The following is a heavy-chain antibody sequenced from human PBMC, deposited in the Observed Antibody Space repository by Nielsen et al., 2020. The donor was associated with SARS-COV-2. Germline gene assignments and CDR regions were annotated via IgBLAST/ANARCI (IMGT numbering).Heavy chain of an antibody. CDR1: GFTFSSYW. D-gene: IGHD2-15*01. J-gene: IGHJ4*02. Sequence: GESLKISCAASGFTFSSYWMSWVRQAPGKGLEWVANIKQDGSEKYYVDSVKGRFTISRDNAKNSLYLQMNSLRAEDTAVYYCAKDGGSPPDYWGQGTLVTVSS. CDR2: IKQDGSEK. V-gene: IGHV3-7*03. CDR3: AKDGGSPPDY.